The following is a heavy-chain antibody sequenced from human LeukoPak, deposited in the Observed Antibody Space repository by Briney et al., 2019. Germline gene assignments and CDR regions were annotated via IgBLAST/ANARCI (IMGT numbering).Heavy chain of an antibody. CDR2: VYTSGTT. CDR3: ARARGGDSRTFDY. D-gene: IGHD2-21*01. V-gene: IGHV4-4*07. J-gene: IGHJ4*02. Sequence: SETLSLTCNVSGGSISGYYWNWLRQPAGKGLEWVGRVYTSGTTNYNPSLKSRVTMSVDTSKNQFSLNLSSVTAADTAVCYCARARGGDSRTFDYWGQGTLVTVSS. CDR1: GGSISGYY.